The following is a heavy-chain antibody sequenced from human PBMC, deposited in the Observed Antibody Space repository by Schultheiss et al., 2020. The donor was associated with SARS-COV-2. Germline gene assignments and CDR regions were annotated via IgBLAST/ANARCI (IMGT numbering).Heavy chain of an antibody. V-gene: IGHV1-2*06. CDR1: GYTFTDYY. Sequence: ASVKVSCKASGYTFTDYYVHWVRQAPGQGLEWMGRINPNSGGTNYAQKFQGRVTMTRDTSISTAYMELSRLRSDDTAVYYCARAHGDYYYYYMDVWGKGTTVTVSS. CDR3: ARAHGDYYYYYMDV. D-gene: IGHD4-17*01. CDR2: INPNSGGT. J-gene: IGHJ6*03.